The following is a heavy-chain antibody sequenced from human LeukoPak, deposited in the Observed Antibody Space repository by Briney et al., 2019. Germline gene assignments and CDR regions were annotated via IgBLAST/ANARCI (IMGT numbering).Heavy chain of an antibody. J-gene: IGHJ4*02. D-gene: IGHD3-16*01. Sequence: GGSLRLSCAASGFTFSDYGMSWVRQAPGKGLEWVSVISGSGGSTNYADSVKGPFTISRDNSKNTLYLQMNSLRAEDTAVYYCAKRATFGGNFYYFDYWGQGTLVTVSS. V-gene: IGHV3-23*01. CDR2: ISGSGGST. CDR1: GFTFSDYG. CDR3: AKRATFGGNFYYFDY.